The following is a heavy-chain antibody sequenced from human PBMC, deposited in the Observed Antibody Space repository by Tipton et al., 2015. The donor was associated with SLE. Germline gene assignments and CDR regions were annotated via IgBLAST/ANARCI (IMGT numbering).Heavy chain of an antibody. CDR2: VYYSGTT. V-gene: IGHV4-39*02. CDR1: GGSITNTPYF. CDR3: ARAPGLDRDYYYYYYMDV. Sequence: TLSLTCSVSGGSITNTPYFWGWIRQTPGKGLEWIGTVYYSGTTYYSPSLKSRVTISLDTSKNHFSLKLRSVTAADTAVYYCARAPGLDRDYYYYYYMDVWGKGTAVTVSS. D-gene: IGHD3/OR15-3a*01. J-gene: IGHJ6*03.